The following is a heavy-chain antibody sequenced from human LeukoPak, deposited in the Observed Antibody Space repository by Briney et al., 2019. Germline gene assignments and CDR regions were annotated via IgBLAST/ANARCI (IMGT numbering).Heavy chain of an antibody. J-gene: IGHJ4*02. CDR3: ARAPYFRLSYRPFDY. CDR2: INHSGST. V-gene: IGHV4-34*01. CDR1: GGSFSGYY. Sequence: SETLSLTCAVYGGSFSGYYWSWIRQPPGKGLEWIGEINHSGSTNYNPSLKSRVTISADTSKNLFSLKLSSVAAADTAVYYCARAPYFRLSYRPFDYWGQGTLVTVSS. D-gene: IGHD3-16*02.